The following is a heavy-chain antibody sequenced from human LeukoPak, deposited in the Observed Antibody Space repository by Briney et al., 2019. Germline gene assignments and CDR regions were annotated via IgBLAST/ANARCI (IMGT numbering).Heavy chain of an antibody. CDR3: ARVRGDDDFDY. CDR1: GGTFSRYA. D-gene: IGHD5-12*01. J-gene: IGHJ4*02. Sequence: GASVKVSCKASGGTFSRYAMSWVRQAPGEGLEWMGGVIPIFGTANYAQKFQGRVTITAHKSTSTAYRELSSLRSEDTAVYCCARVRGDDDFDYWGQGTLVTVSS. V-gene: IGHV1-69*06. CDR2: VIPIFGTA.